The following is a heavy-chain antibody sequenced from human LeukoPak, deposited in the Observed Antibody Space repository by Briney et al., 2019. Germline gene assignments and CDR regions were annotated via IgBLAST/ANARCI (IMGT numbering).Heavy chain of an antibody. D-gene: IGHD5-18*01. Sequence: ASVKVSCKVSGYTFTDYYMHWVQQAPGKGLEWMGLVDPEDGETIYAEKFQGRVTITADTTTDTAYMELSSLRSEDTDVYYCATSGGYSYGRVDYWGQGTLVTVSS. CDR2: VDPEDGET. J-gene: IGHJ4*02. CDR3: ATSGGYSYGRVDY. V-gene: IGHV1-69-2*01. CDR1: GYTFTDYY.